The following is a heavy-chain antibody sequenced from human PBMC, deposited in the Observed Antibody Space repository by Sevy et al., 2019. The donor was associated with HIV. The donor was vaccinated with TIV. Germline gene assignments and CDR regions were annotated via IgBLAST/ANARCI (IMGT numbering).Heavy chain of an antibody. J-gene: IGHJ4*02. D-gene: IGHD6-13*01. CDR1: GFTFGDYC. CDR3: TRWKAAQSIFDY. CDR2: LKSDVYGGTV. V-gene: IGHV3-49*04. Sequence: GGSLRLPCTASGFTFGDYCMSWVRQAPGKGLEWVAFLKSDVYGGTVDHAASVRGRFVILRDDSKTIAYLQMNVLKTEDTGVYYCTRWKAAQSIFDYWGQGALVTVSS.